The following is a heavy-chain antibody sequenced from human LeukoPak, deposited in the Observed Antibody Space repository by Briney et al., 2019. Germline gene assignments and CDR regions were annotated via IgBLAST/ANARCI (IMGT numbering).Heavy chain of an antibody. Sequence: ASVKVSCKASGYTFTGYYMHWVRQAPGQGLEWMGWIDPNSGGTNYAQKFQGRVTMTRDTSISTAYMELSRLRSDDTAVYYCARLYCTNGVCAEGNWFDPWAREPWSPSPQ. CDR3: ARLYCTNGVCAEGNWFDP. D-gene: IGHD2-8*01. CDR1: GYTFTGYY. V-gene: IGHV1-2*02. CDR2: IDPNSGGT. J-gene: IGHJ5*02.